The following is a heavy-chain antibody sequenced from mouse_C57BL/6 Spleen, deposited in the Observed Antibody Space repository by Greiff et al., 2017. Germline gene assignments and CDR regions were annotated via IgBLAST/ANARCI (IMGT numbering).Heavy chain of an antibody. CDR3: APLTTVVATDWYFDV. D-gene: IGHD1-1*01. V-gene: IGHV1-69*01. CDR2: IDPSDSYT. J-gene: IGHJ1*03. Sequence: QVQLQQPGAELVMPGASVKLSCKASGYTFTSYWMHWVKQRPGQGLEWIGEIDPSDSYTNYNQQFKGESTLTVDKSSSTAYMQLSSLTSEDSAVYYCAPLTTVVATDWYFDVWGTGTTVTVSS. CDR1: GYTFTSYW.